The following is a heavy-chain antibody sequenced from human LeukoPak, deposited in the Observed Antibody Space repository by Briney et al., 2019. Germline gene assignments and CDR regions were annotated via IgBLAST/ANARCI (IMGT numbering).Heavy chain of an antibody. CDR1: GYTFSSYG. Sequence: ASVKLSCKASGYTFSSYGINWVRQAPGQGLEWMGWISASNGNTLYAHNFRGRVIMTRDTSTSTAYMEMRSLSSDDTAFYYCARASVEMTTINAFDVWGQGTRVTVSS. V-gene: IGHV1-18*01. J-gene: IGHJ3*01. CDR2: ISASNGNT. D-gene: IGHD5-24*01. CDR3: ARASVEMTTINAFDV.